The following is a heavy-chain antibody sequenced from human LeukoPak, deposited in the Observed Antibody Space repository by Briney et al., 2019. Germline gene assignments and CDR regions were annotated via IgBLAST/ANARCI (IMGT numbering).Heavy chain of an antibody. D-gene: IGHD3-10*01. CDR3: ARVTYGSGTYGAFDY. Sequence: GGSLRLSCSASGFSFSSYTMTWVRQAPGKGPEWVSIISGGGDTTFYTDSVKGRFTISRDNSKNTLYLQMNSLRAEDTAVYYCARVTYGSGTYGAFDYWGQGTLVTVSS. J-gene: IGHJ4*02. V-gene: IGHV3-23*01. CDR1: GFSFSSYT. CDR2: ISGGGDTT.